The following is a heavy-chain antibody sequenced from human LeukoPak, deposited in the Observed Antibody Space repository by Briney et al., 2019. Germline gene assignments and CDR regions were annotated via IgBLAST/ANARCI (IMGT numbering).Heavy chain of an antibody. CDR2: ISAYYGNT. V-gene: IGHV1-18*01. CDR1: GYTFTSYG. CDR3: ARDHMTTVTTGY. D-gene: IGHD4-17*01. J-gene: IGHJ4*02. Sequence: ASVKVSCKASGYTFTSYGISWVRQAPGQGLEWMGWISAYYGNTNYAQKLQGRVTMTTATSTSTANMELRSLRSGDTAVYYCARDHMTTVTTGYWGEGTLVTVSS.